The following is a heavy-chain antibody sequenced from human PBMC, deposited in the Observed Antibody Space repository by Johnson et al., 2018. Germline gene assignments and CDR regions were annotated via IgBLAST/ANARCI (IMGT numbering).Heavy chain of an antibody. Sequence: QVQLVESGGGVVQPGRSXRLSCAASGFTFSSYAMHWVRQAPGKGLEWVAVISYDGSNKYYADSVKGRFTIARDNSKNTLYLQMNSLRAEDTAVYYCARGMVPPSGSYYERRPGDAFDIWGQGTMVTVSS. D-gene: IGHD1-26*01. V-gene: IGHV3-30-3*01. CDR3: ARGMVPPSGSYYERRPGDAFDI. CDR1: GFTFSSYA. CDR2: ISYDGSNK. J-gene: IGHJ3*02.